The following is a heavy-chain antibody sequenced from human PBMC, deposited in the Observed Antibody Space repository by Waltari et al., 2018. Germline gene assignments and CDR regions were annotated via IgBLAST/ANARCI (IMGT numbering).Heavy chain of an antibody. Sequence: EVQLVESGGGLVQPGESLRLSCAASGFTFRSYSMNWVRQAPGKGLEWVSYISSSSTIYYADSVKGRFTISRDNAKNSLYLQMNSLRSEDTAVYYCARDHGGNSWFDPWGQGTLVTVSS. J-gene: IGHJ5*02. V-gene: IGHV3-48*04. D-gene: IGHD2-21*02. CDR3: ARDHGGNSWFDP. CDR2: ISSSSTI. CDR1: GFTFRSYS.